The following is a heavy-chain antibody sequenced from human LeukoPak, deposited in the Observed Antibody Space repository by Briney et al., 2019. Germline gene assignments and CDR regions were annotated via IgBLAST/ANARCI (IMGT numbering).Heavy chain of an antibody. V-gene: IGHV3-23*01. J-gene: IGHJ3*02. Sequence: GGSLRLSCETSGFTFSNYAMSWVRQAPGRGLEWVSGISYGDGGTYYADSVKGRFTISRDNSKNTLYLQMNSLRAEDTAVYYCARSGVYDSSGYLDAFDIWGQGTMVTVSS. CDR2: ISYGDGGT. CDR1: GFTFSNYA. CDR3: ARSGVYDSSGYLDAFDI. D-gene: IGHD3-22*01.